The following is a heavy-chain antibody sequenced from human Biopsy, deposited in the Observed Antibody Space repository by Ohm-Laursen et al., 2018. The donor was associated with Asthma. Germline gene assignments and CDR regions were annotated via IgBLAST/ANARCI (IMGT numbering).Heavy chain of an antibody. CDR1: GGTFNTYV. CDR3: ARKAGSCISKTCYSLDF. J-gene: IGHJ4*02. D-gene: IGHD2-2*01. V-gene: IGHV1-69*01. Sequence: SSVKVSCKSLGGTFNTYVIGWVRQAPGQGLEWMGGINSVFGTTTYPQKFQDRVTIAADDSTSTVYMELSSLRSEDTAVYYCARKAGSCISKTCYSLDFWGQGTLVTVSS. CDR2: INSVFGTT.